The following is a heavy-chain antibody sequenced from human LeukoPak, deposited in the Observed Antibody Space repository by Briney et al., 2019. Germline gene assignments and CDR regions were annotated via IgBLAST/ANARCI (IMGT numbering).Heavy chain of an antibody. J-gene: IGHJ5*02. CDR2: IYSNGCT. D-gene: IGHD6-19*01. CDR3: ARGSGWNSFDP. CDR1: GGSISTDLYY. Sequence: SQTLSLTCTVSGGSISTDLYYWTWIRQPAGKGLEWIGRIYSNGCTDYNPPLKSRVSISIDTSKNHFSLKMSLATAADTALYYCARGSGWNSFDPWDQGTLVTVSS. V-gene: IGHV4-61*02.